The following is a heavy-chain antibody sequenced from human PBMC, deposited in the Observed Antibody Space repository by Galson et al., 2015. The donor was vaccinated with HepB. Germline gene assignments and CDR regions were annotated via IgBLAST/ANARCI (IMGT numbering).Heavy chain of an antibody. CDR2: ISTYSGNT. Sequence: SVKVSCKASGYTFTSSGISWVRQAPGQGLEWMGWISTYSGNTNYAQKLLGRVTMTTDTSTTTAYMELRSLRSDDTAVYYCVRDKDHAFDIWGQGTMVAVSS. J-gene: IGHJ3*02. V-gene: IGHV1-18*01. CDR3: VRDKDHAFDI. CDR1: GYTFTSSG.